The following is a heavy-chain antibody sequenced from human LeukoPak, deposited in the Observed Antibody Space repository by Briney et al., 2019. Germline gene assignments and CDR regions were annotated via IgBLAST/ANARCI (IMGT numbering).Heavy chain of an antibody. CDR2: IYTSGTT. CDR1: GGSISSGSISTYY. CDR3: ARGAPSDH. J-gene: IGHJ4*02. Sequence: SETLSLTCTVSGGSISSGSISTYYWSWVRQPAGKGLEWIGRIYTSGTTNYNPSLESRVTMSIDTSKNQFSLKLNSVTAADTAVYYCARGAPSDHWGQGTLVTVSS. V-gene: IGHV4-61*02.